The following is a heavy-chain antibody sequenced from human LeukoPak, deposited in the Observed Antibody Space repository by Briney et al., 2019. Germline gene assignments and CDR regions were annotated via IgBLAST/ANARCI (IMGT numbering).Heavy chain of an antibody. J-gene: IGHJ5*02. CDR1: GYSISSGYQ. D-gene: IGHD2-2*01. CDR3: ARDPRWLTPDCTSTSCYENYFDP. Sequence: SETLSHTCGVSGYSISSGYQWAWIRPSPGKGLEWIGIIYHSGSAHDNPSLKSRVTISVETSKNHFSLNMYSVTAADTAVYYCARDPRWLTPDCTSTSCYENYFDPWGQGTLVTVSS. CDR2: IYHSGSA. V-gene: IGHV4-38-2*02.